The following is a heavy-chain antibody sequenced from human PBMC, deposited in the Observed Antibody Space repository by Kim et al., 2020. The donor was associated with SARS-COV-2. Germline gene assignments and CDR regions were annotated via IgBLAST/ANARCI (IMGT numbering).Heavy chain of an antibody. J-gene: IGHJ4*02. V-gene: IGHV3-33*06. D-gene: IGHD3-10*01. Sequence: YADSVKGRFTISRDNSKNTVYRQMNSLRAEDTAVYYCAKDGVRLAYYVDYWGQGTLVTVSS. CDR3: AKDGVRLAYYVDY.